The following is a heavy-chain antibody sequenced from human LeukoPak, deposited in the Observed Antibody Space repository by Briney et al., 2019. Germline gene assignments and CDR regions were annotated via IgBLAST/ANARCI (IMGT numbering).Heavy chain of an antibody. CDR3: ARDRAGTRRGTLFDY. CDR1: GFTFSDYY. CDR2: ISSSGSTI. V-gene: IGHV3-11*04. Sequence: GGSLRLSCAASGFTFSDYYMSWIRQAPGKGLEWVSYISSSGSTIYYADSVKGRFTISRDNAKNSLYLRMNSLRAEDTAVYYCARDRAGTRRGTLFDYWGQGTLVTVSS. D-gene: IGHD1-1*01. J-gene: IGHJ4*02.